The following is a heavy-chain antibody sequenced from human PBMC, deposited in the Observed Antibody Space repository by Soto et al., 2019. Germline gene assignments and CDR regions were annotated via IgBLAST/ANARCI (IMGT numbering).Heavy chain of an antibody. J-gene: IGHJ4*02. D-gene: IGHD3-22*01. CDR3: TRDPYDGIRYYFDS. Sequence: VGSLRLSCAASGFTFTNYGMHWVRQAPGKGLEWVAVIWYDGSNRFYADSVKGRFTISKDNSQNMLYLQMHSLRPEDTAVYYYTRDPYDGIRYYFDSWGKGTLDTIS. V-gene: IGHV3-33*01. CDR1: GFTFTNYG. CDR2: IWYDGSNR.